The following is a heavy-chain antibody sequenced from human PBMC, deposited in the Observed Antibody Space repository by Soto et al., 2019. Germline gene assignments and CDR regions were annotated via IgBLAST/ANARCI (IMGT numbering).Heavy chain of an antibody. Sequence: QVQLVESGGGVVQPGRSLRLSCAASGFSFSSSGMHWVRQAPGKGLEWMADIFYDGSKIHYADSVKGRFTISRDNSKNTVHLQMNSLRPEDTAVYYCAKDLTGPYDYWGQGTLVTVSS. CDR1: GFSFSSSG. CDR2: IFYDGSKI. J-gene: IGHJ4*02. CDR3: AKDLTGPYDY. D-gene: IGHD3-9*01. V-gene: IGHV3-30*18.